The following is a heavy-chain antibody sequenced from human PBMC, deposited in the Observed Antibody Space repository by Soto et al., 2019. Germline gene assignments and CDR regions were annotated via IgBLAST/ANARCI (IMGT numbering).Heavy chain of an antibody. CDR1: GFTFSSYA. D-gene: IGHD5-12*01. Sequence: QVQLVESGGGVVQPGRSLRLSCAASGFTFSSYAMHWVRQAPGKGLEWVAVISYDGSNKYYADSVKGRFTISRDNSKNTLYLQMNSLRAEDTAVYYCARDVFYDAYYGMDVWGQGTTVTVSS. J-gene: IGHJ6*02. V-gene: IGHV3-30-3*01. CDR2: ISYDGSNK. CDR3: ARDVFYDAYYGMDV.